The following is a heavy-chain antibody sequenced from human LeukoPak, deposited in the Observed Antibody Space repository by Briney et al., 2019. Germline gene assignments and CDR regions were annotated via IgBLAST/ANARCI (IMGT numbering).Heavy chain of an antibody. J-gene: IGHJ3*02. V-gene: IGHV4-61*02. CDR2: IYTSGST. CDR1: GGSISSGSYY. CDR3: ARDRLSLGAFDI. D-gene: IGHD3-16*01. Sequence: SETLSLTCTVSGGSISSGSYYWSWIRQPAGKGLEWIGRIYTSGSTNYNPSLKSRVPISVDTSKNQFSLKLSSVTAADTAVYYCARDRLSLGAFDIWGPGTTVIVSS.